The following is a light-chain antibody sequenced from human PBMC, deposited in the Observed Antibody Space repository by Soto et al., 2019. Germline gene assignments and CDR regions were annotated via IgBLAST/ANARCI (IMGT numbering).Light chain of an antibody. CDR1: NIGAES. Sequence: SYELTQPPSVSVAPGQTATIACGGDNIGAESVHWYQQKPGQAPVLVIYDDSDRPSGIPERFSGSKSGNTATLTVSRVEAGDEADYYCQVWSSSGVFGVFGGGTKVTVL. V-gene: IGLV3-21*02. CDR2: DDS. CDR3: QVWSSSGVFGV. J-gene: IGLJ3*02.